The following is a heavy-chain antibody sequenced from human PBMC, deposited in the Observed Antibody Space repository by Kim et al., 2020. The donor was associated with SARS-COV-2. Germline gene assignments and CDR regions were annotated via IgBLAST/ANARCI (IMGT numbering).Heavy chain of an antibody. Sequence: GGSLRLSCAASGFTFSDYYMSWIRQAPGKGLEWVSYISSSGSTIYYADSVKGRFTISRDNAKNSLYLQMNSLRAEDTAVYYCARGPHAKITMIVVVTGCDYWGQGTLVTVSA. V-gene: IGHV3-11*01. CDR2: ISSSGSTI. CDR1: GFTFSDYY. J-gene: IGHJ4*02. D-gene: IGHD3-22*01. CDR3: ARGPHAKITMIVVVTGCDY.